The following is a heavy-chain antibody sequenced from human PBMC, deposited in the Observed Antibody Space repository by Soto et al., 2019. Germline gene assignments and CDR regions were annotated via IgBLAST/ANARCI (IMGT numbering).Heavy chain of an antibody. D-gene: IGHD2-15*01. Sequence: SETLSLTCTVSGASINNYHWTWIRQPPGKEREWLAYIYYTGITNFNPSLKSRVTISMDTSKKQFSLKLSSVTAAETAVDYCLLGSGCKDFDYWGQGTLVTGSS. V-gene: IGHV4-59*08. J-gene: IGHJ4*02. CDR1: GASINNYH. CDR2: IYYTGIT. CDR3: LLGSGCKDFDY.